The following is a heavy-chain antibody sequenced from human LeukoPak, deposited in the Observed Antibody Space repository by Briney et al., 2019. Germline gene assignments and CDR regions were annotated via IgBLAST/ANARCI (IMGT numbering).Heavy chain of an antibody. CDR1: GFTLSSYA. Sequence: PGRSLRLSCAASGFTLSSYAMSWVRQAPGKGLEWVSAIVGSGASTYYADSVKGRFTISRDNSENTLHLQMNSLRAEDTAIYHCAKVRVVGDYNWFFDLWGRGTLVTVSS. D-gene: IGHD4-17*01. CDR3: AKVRVVGDYNWFFDL. V-gene: IGHV3-23*01. CDR2: IVGSGAST. J-gene: IGHJ2*01.